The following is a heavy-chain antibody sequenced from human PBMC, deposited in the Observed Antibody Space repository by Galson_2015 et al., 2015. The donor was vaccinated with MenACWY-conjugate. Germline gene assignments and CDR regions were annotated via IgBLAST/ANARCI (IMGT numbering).Heavy chain of an antibody. Sequence: PALVKPTQTLTLTCSVSGFSLTSSGMSVTWVRQSPGKALDWLAVIDWVGDRYYSTSLKTRLTISRDTSKNQVVLSLTDVEPIDTGTYFCARATTGHNHFYYYVDVWGKGTAVIVS. CDR1: GFSLTSSGMS. CDR2: IDWVGDR. D-gene: IGHD1-1*01. CDR3: ARATTGHNHFYYYVDV. J-gene: IGHJ6*03. V-gene: IGHV2-70*20.